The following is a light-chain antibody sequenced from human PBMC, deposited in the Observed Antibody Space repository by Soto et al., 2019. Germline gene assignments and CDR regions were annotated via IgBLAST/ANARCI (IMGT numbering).Light chain of an antibody. J-gene: IGLJ1*01. V-gene: IGLV1-51*01. CDR3: AAWDSSLSAGV. Sequence: QSVLTQPPSVSAAQGQEVTISCSGSSSNIGKNLVSWYQQLPGTAPKLLIYDNNNRPSGIPGRFSGSKSGTSATLGITGLQTGDEADYYCAAWDSSLSAGVFGTGTKLTVL. CDR1: SSNIGKNL. CDR2: DNN.